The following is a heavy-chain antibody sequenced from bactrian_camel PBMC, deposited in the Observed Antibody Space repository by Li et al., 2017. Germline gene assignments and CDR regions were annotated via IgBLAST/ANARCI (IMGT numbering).Heavy chain of an antibody. CDR3: AGNVARISPYLMLRGREYKY. CDR1: RYIYSNLC. J-gene: IGHJ4*01. CDR2: ISSETGDT. V-gene: IGHV3S54*01. Sequence: HVQLVESGGGSVQAGGSLRLSCAASRYIYSNLCMGWSRQAPGEKREGIAGISSETGDTFLADSSKGRFTISLDGGKDTLYLQMNSLTPEDTAMYYCAGNVARISPYLMLRGREYKYWGRGTQVTVS. D-gene: IGHD1*01.